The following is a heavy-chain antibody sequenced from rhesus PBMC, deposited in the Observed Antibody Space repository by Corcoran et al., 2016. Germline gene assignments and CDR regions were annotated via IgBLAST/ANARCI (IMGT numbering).Heavy chain of an antibody. D-gene: IGHD4-23*01. CDR3: TRAYSNYHFDY. J-gene: IGHJ4*01. V-gene: IGHV3S4*01. Sequence: EVQLVESGGGLVQPGGSLRLSCAASGFAFSDYYMSWVRQAPGKGLEWVSSISIACSYIYYADSVKGRFTISRDNAKNSLSLQMNSLKTEDTAVYYCTRAYSNYHFDYWGQGVLVTVSS. CDR1: GFAFSDYY. CDR2: ISIACSYI.